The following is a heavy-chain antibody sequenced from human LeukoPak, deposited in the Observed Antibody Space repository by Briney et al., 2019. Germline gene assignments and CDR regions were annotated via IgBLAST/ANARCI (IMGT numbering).Heavy chain of an antibody. CDR1: GFTVSSNE. Sequence: GGSLRLSCAASGFTVSSNEMSWVRQAPGKGLEWVSSISGGSTYYADSVKGRFTISRDNSKNTLYLQMNSLRVEDTAVYYCARLSSSWYSPFYYWGQGTLVTVSS. D-gene: IGHD6-13*01. J-gene: IGHJ4*02. CDR3: ARLSSSWYSPFYY. CDR2: ISGGST. V-gene: IGHV3-38*03.